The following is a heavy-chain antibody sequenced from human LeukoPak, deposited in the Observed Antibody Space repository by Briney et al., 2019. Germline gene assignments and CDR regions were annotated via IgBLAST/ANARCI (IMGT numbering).Heavy chain of an antibody. CDR1: GFTFRSYS. CDR2: ISSSSSYI. Sequence: GGSLRLSCAASGFTFRSYSMNWVRQAPEKGLEWVSSISSSSSYIYYADSVKGRFTISRDNAKNSLYLQMNSLRAEDTAVYYCARDLRGDYVDYYYGMDVWGQGTTVTVSS. D-gene: IGHD4-17*01. CDR3: ARDLRGDYVDYYYGMDV. V-gene: IGHV3-21*01. J-gene: IGHJ6*02.